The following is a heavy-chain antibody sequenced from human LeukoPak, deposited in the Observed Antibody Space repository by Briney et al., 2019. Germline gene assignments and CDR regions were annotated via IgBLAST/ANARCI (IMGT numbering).Heavy chain of an antibody. CDR1: GFTFSSYE. Sequence: GGSLRLSCAASGFTFSSYEMNWVRQAPGKGLEWVSYISSSSTIYYADSVKGRFTISRDNAKNSLYLQMNSLRDEDTAVYYCATVSVATIFGDFVEDYWGQGTLVTVSS. J-gene: IGHJ4*02. D-gene: IGHD5-24*01. CDR2: ISSSSTI. CDR3: ATVSVATIFGDFVEDY. V-gene: IGHV3-48*02.